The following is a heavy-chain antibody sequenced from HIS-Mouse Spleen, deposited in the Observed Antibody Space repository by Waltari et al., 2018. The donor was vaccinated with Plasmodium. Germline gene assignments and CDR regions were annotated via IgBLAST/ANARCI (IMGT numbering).Heavy chain of an antibody. CDR1: GYTFTGYY. CDR3: ARVLGYKAAAGTFVEYFQH. V-gene: IGHV1-2*02. J-gene: IGHJ1*01. D-gene: IGHD6-13*01. CDR2: INPNSGGT. Sequence: QVQLVQSGAEVKKPGASVKVSCKASGYTFTGYYMHWVRQAPGQGLEWMGWINPNSGGTNDAQKVKGRVTMTRDTSISTAYMELSRLRSDDTAVYYCARVLGYKAAAGTFVEYFQHWGQGTLVTVSS.